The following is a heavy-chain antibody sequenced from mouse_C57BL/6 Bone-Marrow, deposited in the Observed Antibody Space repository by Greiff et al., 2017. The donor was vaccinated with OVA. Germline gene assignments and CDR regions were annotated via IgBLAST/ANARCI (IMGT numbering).Heavy chain of an antibody. CDR3: ARTYYGNYLYYFDY. Sequence: EVQGVESGPELVKPGDSVKISCKASGYSFTGYFMNWVMQSHGKSLEWIGRINPYNGDTFYNQKFKGKATLTVDKSSSTAHMELRSLTSEDSAVYYCARTYYGNYLYYFDYWGQGTTLTVSS. D-gene: IGHD2-1*01. J-gene: IGHJ2*01. CDR1: GYSFTGYF. CDR2: INPYNGDT. V-gene: IGHV1-20*01.